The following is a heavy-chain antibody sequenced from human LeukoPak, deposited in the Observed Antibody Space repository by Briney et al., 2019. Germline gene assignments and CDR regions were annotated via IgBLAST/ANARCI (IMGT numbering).Heavy chain of an antibody. Sequence: ASVKVSCKASGYTFTGYYMHWVRQAPGQGLEWMGWINPNSGGTNYAQKFRGRVTMTRDTSISTAYMELSRLRSDDTAVYYCARDSLLEYCSGGSCPDAFDIWGQGTMVTVSS. D-gene: IGHD2-15*01. J-gene: IGHJ3*02. V-gene: IGHV1-2*02. CDR2: INPNSGGT. CDR1: GYTFTGYY. CDR3: ARDSLLEYCSGGSCPDAFDI.